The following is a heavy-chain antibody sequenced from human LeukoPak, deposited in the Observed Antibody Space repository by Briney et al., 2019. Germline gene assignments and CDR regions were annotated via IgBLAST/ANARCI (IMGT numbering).Heavy chain of an antibody. CDR2: INADYGNT. CDR3: ARREGDGDYWYYYGMDV. V-gene: IGHV1-3*01. CDR1: GYTFTSYA. J-gene: IGHJ6*02. D-gene: IGHD4-17*01. Sequence: ASVKVSCKASGYTFTSYAMHWVRQAPGQRLEWMGWINADYGNTKYSQKFQGRVTFTRDTSASTAYMELSSLRSEDTAVYYCARREGDGDYWYYYGMDVWGQGTTVTVSS.